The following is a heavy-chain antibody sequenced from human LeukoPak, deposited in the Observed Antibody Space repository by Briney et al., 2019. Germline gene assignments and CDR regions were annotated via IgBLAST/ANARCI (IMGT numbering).Heavy chain of an antibody. Sequence: SGTLSLTCDVSGESFSDYYWTWIRQSPGKGLEWIGEINHTGATNYKSSLKRRVTMSVDTSKKQFSLKVTSAAAADTAIYFCARGRKVYCSSVSCPGWLDPWSQGTLVTVSS. D-gene: IGHD6-13*01. CDR3: ARGRKVYCSSVSCPGWLDP. J-gene: IGHJ5*02. CDR1: GESFSDYY. CDR2: INHTGAT. V-gene: IGHV4-34*01.